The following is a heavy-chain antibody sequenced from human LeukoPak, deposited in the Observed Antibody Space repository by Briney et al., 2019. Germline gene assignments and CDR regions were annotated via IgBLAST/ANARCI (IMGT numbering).Heavy chain of an antibody. CDR2: ISHSGTT. CDR3: VRVGSWSYDY. D-gene: IGHD6-19*01. Sequence: SETLSLTCAVSGYSISSGFYWGWIRQPPGKGLEWIGYISHSGTTYYNPSLKSRVTMSVDTSKNQFSLKLSSVVAADTAMYYSVRVGSWSYDYWGQGTLVTVSS. J-gene: IGHJ4*02. CDR1: GYSISSGFY. V-gene: IGHV4-38-2*01.